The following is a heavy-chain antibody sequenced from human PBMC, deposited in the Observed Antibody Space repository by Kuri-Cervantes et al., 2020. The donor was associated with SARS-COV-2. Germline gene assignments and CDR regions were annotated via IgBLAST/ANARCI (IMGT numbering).Heavy chain of an antibody. CDR1: GYSFTSYW. D-gene: IGHD3-10*01. Sequence: KVSCKGSGYSFTSYWISWVRQMPGKGLEWMGRTDPSDSYTNYSPSFQGHVTISADKSISTAYLQWSSLKASDTAMYYCARKPSGSGYNYGMDVWGQGTTVTVSS. V-gene: IGHV5-10-1*01. J-gene: IGHJ6*02. CDR2: TDPSDSYT. CDR3: ARKPSGSGYNYGMDV.